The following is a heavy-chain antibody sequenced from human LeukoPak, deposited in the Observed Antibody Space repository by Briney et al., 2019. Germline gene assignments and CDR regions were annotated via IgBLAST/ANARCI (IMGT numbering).Heavy chain of an antibody. CDR2: IHYNGNT. Sequence: SETLSLTCTVSGGPISRNRFYWGWIRQPPGKGLQWVGSIHYNGNTYYNPSLKTRVAMSLDTSKNQFSLRLWSVTAADTAVYFCARHDYGDYVPAFDIWGQGTLLTVSS. J-gene: IGHJ3*02. V-gene: IGHV4-39*01. D-gene: IGHD4-17*01. CDR1: GGPISRNRFY. CDR3: ARHDYGDYVPAFDI.